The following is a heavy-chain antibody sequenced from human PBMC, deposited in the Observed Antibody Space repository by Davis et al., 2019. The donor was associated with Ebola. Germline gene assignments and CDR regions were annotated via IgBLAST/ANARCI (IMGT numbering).Heavy chain of an antibody. J-gene: IGHJ6*02. CDR2: ITGSGGTT. Sequence: PGGSLRLSCSASGFLFSIYVMNWARQTPGKGLEWVSAITGSGGTTYSADSVTGRFIISRDNSKSTVYLQMNNLRAEDTALYYCAKAQGGPYFYYGMDVWGQGTTVTVSS. D-gene: IGHD3-16*01. V-gene: IGHV3-23*01. CDR1: GFLFSIYV. CDR3: AKAQGGPYFYYGMDV.